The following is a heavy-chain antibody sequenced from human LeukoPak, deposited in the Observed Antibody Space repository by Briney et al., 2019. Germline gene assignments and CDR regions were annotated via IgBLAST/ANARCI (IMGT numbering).Heavy chain of an antibody. CDR1: GFTFSSYD. CDR2: IGTAGDT. V-gene: IGHV3-13*01. CDR3: ARDQQQLVIHDAFDI. Sequence: GGSLRLSCAASGFTFSSYDMHWVRQATGKGLEWVSAIGTAGDTYYPGSVKGRFTISRENAKNSLYLQMNSLRAGDTAVYYCARDQQQLVIHDAFDIWGQGTMVTVSS. J-gene: IGHJ3*02. D-gene: IGHD6-13*01.